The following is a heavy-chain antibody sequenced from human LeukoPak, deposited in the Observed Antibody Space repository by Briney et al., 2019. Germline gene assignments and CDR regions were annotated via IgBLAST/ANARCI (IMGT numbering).Heavy chain of an antibody. CDR1: GFTFSSYA. CDR3: AKSDAIYFYYGLDV. J-gene: IGHJ6*02. D-gene: IGHD3-3*01. V-gene: IGHV3-23*01. CDR2: ISGSGGST. Sequence: TGGSLRLSCAASGFTFSSYAMSWVRQTPGKGLEWVSAISGSGGSTYYADSVKGRFTISRDNSKNTLFLQMNSLRVEDTAPYYCAKSDAIYFYYGLDVWGQGTTVTVSS.